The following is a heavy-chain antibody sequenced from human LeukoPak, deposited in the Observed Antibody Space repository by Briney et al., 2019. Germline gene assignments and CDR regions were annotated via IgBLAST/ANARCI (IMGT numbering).Heavy chain of an antibody. CDR3: AQELTGDWGGFDY. J-gene: IGHJ4*02. CDR2: IHYSEST. CDR1: GFTFSSYSMN. D-gene: IGHD7-27*01. Sequence: GSLRLSCAASGFTFSSYSMNWVRQAPGKGLEWIGSIHYSESTYSKPSLESRVTISVDRSKNQFSLKLTSVTAADTAVYYCAQELTGDWGGFDYWGQGTLVTVSS. V-gene: IGHV4-59*05.